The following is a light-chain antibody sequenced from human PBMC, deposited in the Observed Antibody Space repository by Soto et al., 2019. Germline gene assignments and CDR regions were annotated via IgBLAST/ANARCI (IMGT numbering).Light chain of an antibody. CDR2: GAS. J-gene: IGKJ4*01. Sequence: EIVLTQSPATLSLSPGERATLSCRASQSVNSFYLAWFQQKPGQAPRLLIYGASTRATGIPDRFSGSGSGTDFTLAISSLQPEDFATYYCQQSSSTPQTFGGGTKVDIK. CDR3: QQSSSTPQT. V-gene: IGKV3D-20*02. CDR1: QSVNSFY.